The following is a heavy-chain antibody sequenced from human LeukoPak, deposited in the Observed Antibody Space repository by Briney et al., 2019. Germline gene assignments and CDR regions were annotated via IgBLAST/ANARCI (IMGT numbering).Heavy chain of an antibody. CDR3: STGAF. CDR1: EFTFSDDW. J-gene: IGHJ4*02. CDR2: IKSKTDGGTT. Sequence: GGSLRLSCAASEFTFSDDWMSWVRQAPGKGLEWVGRIKSKTDGGTTDYAAPVKGRFTISRDDSKNLLYLQMKSLKTDATGVYYCSTGAFWGQGTLVTVSS. V-gene: IGHV3-15*01.